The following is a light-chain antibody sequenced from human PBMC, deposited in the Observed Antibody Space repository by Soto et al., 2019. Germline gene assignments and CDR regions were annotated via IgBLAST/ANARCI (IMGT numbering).Light chain of an antibody. CDR3: QQLNSYPLT. Sequence: DIQLTQSPSFLSASVGDRVTITCRASQGISSYLAWYQQKPGKAPKLLIYAASTLQSGVPSRFSGSGSGTEFTLTIRSLQPEDFATYYCQQLNSYPLTCGGGTKVEIK. CDR2: AAS. CDR1: QGISSY. J-gene: IGKJ4*01. V-gene: IGKV1-9*01.